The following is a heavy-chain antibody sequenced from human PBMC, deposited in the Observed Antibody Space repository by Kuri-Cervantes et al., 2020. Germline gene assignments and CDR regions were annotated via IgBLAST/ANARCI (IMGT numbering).Heavy chain of an antibody. CDR2: INPNSGGT. V-gene: IGHV1-2*02. Sequence: ASVKVSCKASGYTFTGYYMHWVRQAPGQGLEWMGWINPNSGGTNYAQKFQGRVTMTTDTSTSTAYMELRSLRSDDTAVYYCARVQSRLWFRRGYFDYWGQGTLVTVSS. CDR3: ARVQSRLWFRRGYFDY. CDR1: GYTFTGYY. D-gene: IGHD3-10*01. J-gene: IGHJ4*02.